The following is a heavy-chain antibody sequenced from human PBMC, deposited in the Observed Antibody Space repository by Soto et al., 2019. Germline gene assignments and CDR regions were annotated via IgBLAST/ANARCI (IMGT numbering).Heavy chain of an antibody. CDR2: IYNDGTYS. J-gene: IGHJ4*02. D-gene: IGHD3-10*01. V-gene: IGHV3-74*01. CDR1: GFIFKMYW. CDR3: TRGPRPISTGTGAY. Sequence: EVQLVESGGGLVPPGGSVRRSCAASGFIFKMYWMHWVRQSPGKGLVWISRIYNDGTYSDYADSVRGRFTISRDNVNDTLYLQMNNLRAEDSGLYYCTRGPRPISTGTGAYWGQGTQVTVSS.